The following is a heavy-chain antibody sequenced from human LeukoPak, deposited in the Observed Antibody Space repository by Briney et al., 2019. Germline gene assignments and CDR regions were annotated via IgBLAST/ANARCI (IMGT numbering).Heavy chain of an antibody. D-gene: IGHD5-18*01. CDR2: INHSGST. J-gene: IGHJ4*02. CDR3: ARGRLIQLWLRNYYFDY. CDR1: GGSFSGYY. V-gene: IGHV4-34*01. Sequence: SETLSLTCAVYGGSFSGYYWSWIRQPPGKGLEWIGEINHSGSTNYNPSLKSRVTISVDTSKNQFSLKLSSVTAADTAVYYCARGRLIQLWLRNYYFDYWGQGTLVTVSS.